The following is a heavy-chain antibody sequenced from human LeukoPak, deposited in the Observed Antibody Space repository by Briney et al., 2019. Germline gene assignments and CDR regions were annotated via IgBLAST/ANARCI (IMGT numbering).Heavy chain of an antibody. V-gene: IGHV3-7*01. Sequence: GGSLRLSCAASGFTFTNHWVTWVRQAPGKGLEWVASIKQDGSEKYYVDSVKGRFTISRDNAKNSLYLQMNSLRAEDTAVYYCAEGLDYYYMDVWGNGTTVTISS. CDR3: AEGLDYYYMDV. J-gene: IGHJ6*03. CDR2: IKQDGSEK. CDR1: GFTFTNHW.